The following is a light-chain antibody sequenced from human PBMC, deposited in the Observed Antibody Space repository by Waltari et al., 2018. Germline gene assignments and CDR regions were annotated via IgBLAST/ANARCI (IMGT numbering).Light chain of an antibody. CDR3: QQYDNLPLT. CDR2: DAS. J-gene: IGKJ4*01. Sequence: DIQMTQSPSSLSASVGDRVTITCQASQDINNYLNWYQQKPGEAPKLLIYDASNLETGVPSRFSGSDSGTDFTFTISSLQPEDIATYYCQQYDNLPLTFGGGTKVEIK. CDR1: QDINNY. V-gene: IGKV1-33*01.